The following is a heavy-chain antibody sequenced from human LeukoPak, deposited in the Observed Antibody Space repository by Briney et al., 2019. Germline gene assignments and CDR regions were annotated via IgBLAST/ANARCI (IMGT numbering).Heavy chain of an antibody. CDR3: ARTGGDDFWSGTDAFDI. D-gene: IGHD3-3*01. J-gene: IGHJ3*02. V-gene: IGHV4-4*02. CDR2: IYHSGST. CDR1: GGSISSSNW. Sequence: PSETLSLTCAVSGGSISSSNWWSWVRQPPGKGLEWIGEIYHSGSTNYNPSLKSRVTISVDKSKNQFSLKLSSVTAADTAVYYCARTGGDDFWSGTDAFDIWGQGTMVTVSS.